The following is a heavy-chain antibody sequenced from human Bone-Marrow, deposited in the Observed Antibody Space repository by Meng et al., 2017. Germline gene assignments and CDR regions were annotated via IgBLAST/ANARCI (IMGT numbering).Heavy chain of an antibody. D-gene: IGHD3-9*01. CDR2: INPKSGDT. V-gene: IGHV1-2*02. Sequence: ASVKVSCKASGGTFSSYAISWVRQPPGQGLEWMGGINPKSGDTHYAQRFQGRVTMTGDTSISTAYMELSGLRSDDTAMYYCARVNVGELRYFDWLLDYWGQGTLVTVS. CDR1: GGTFSSYA. J-gene: IGHJ4*02. CDR3: ARVNVGELRYFDWLLDY.